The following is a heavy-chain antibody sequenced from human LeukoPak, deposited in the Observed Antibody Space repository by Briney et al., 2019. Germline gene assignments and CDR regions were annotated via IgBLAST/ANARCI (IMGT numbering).Heavy chain of an antibody. CDR2: INPNSGGA. J-gene: IGHJ3*02. CDR3: AKSTNWGSISDGFDI. V-gene: IGHV1-2*02. Sequence: GASVKVSCKASGYTFTGYYIHWVRQAPGQGLEWMGWINPNSGGANYAQKFQGRVTMTRDTSISTVYMELTRLRSDDTAMYYCAKSTNWGSISDGFDIWGQGTMVTVAS. D-gene: IGHD7-27*01. CDR1: GYTFTGYY.